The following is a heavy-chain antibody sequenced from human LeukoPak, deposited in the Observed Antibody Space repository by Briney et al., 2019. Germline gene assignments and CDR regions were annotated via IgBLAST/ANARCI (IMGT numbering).Heavy chain of an antibody. V-gene: IGHV3-23*01. D-gene: IGHD2-21*02. CDR2: ISGSGGST. CDR1: GFTFSSYA. CDR3: AKDRGDRYYFAY. Sequence: GGSLRLSCVASGFTFSSYAMSWVRHTPGKGLEWVSGISGSGGSTYYADSVKGRFTISRDNSKNTLYLQMNSLRAEGTAIYYCAKDRGDRYYFAYWGQGTLVTVSS. J-gene: IGHJ4*02.